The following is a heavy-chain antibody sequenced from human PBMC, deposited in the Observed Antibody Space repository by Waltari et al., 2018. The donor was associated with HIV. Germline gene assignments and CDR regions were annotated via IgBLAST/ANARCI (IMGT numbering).Heavy chain of an antibody. CDR3: ARTLVSSGLVRFDP. Sequence: QVQLVQSGSELKKPGASVRVSCKASGYSITSHAINWVRQAPGQGLEWMGLINTDTGNPTYAPGFTGRFVFSVDSTVRTAYLQISSLMVDDTAVYYCARTLVSSGLVRFDPWGQGTLVTVSS. D-gene: IGHD6-6*01. CDR2: INTDTGNP. V-gene: IGHV7-4-1*02. J-gene: IGHJ5*02. CDR1: GYSITSHA.